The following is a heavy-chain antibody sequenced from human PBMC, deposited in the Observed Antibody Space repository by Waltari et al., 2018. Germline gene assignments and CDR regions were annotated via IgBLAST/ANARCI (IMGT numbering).Heavy chain of an antibody. D-gene: IGHD2-15*01. CDR3: ARVVAAPSAVWYYYYGMDV. CDR2: MNPNSGNT. J-gene: IGHJ6*02. Sequence: QVQLVQSGAEVKKPGASVKVSCKASGYTFTSYDINWVRQATGQGLEWMGWMNPNSGNTGYAQKFQGRVTITRNTSISTAYMELSSLRSEDTAVYYCARVVAAPSAVWYYYYGMDVWGQGTTVTVSS. CDR1: GYTFTSYD. V-gene: IGHV1-8*03.